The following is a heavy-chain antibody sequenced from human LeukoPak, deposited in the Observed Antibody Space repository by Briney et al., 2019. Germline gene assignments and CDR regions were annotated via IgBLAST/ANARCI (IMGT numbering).Heavy chain of an antibody. V-gene: IGHV1-24*01. CDR3: ATDAVLRYSSGLRYYYGMDV. J-gene: IGHJ6*04. CDR1: GYTLTELS. Sequence: ASVKVSCKVSGYTLTELSMHWVRQAPGKGLEWMGGFDPEDGETIYAQKFQGRVTMTEDTSTDTAYMELSSLRSEDTAVYYCATDAVLRYSSGLRYYYGMDVWGKGTTVTVSS. CDR2: FDPEDGET. D-gene: IGHD3-9*01.